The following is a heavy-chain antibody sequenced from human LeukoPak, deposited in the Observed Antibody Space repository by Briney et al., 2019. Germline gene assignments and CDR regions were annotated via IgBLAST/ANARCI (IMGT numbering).Heavy chain of an antibody. CDR2: IIPIFGTA. V-gene: IGHV1-69*13. Sequence: GASVKVSCKASGYTFTGYYMHWVRQAPGQGLEWMGGIIPIFGTANYAQKFQGRVTITADESTSTAYMELSSLRSEDTAVYYCARLTGYDAFDYWGQGTLVTVSS. J-gene: IGHJ4*02. CDR3: ARLTGYDAFDY. CDR1: GYTFTGYY. D-gene: IGHD5-12*01.